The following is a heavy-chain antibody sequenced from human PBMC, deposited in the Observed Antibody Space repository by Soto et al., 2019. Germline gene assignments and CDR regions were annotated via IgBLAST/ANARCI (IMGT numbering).Heavy chain of an antibody. Sequence: GWALRLSCASSIFTFIDYYMMWIRQAPGKGLEWVSYISSSGTGIYYGDSVKGRFTISRDNAKNSLYLQMNSLRAEDTAVYYCARAYSDAFDIWGQGTMVTVSS. J-gene: IGHJ3*02. CDR2: ISSSGTGI. CDR1: IFTFIDYY. V-gene: IGHV3-11*01. D-gene: IGHD2-15*01. CDR3: ARAYSDAFDI.